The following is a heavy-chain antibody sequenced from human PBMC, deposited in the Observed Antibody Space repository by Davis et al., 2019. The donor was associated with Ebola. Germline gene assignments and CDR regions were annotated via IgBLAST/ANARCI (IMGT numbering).Heavy chain of an antibody. D-gene: IGHD4-17*01. Sequence: PAGSLRLSCAASGFTFTTYAMSWVRQAPGKGLEWVSAIGGNGGRTYYADSVKGRFTISRDNSKNTVYLQMNSLRAGDTAVYYCAKDTNADSTGGDYWGQGTLVTVSS. CDR1: GFTFTTYA. J-gene: IGHJ4*02. V-gene: IGHV3-23*01. CDR3: AKDTNADSTGGDY. CDR2: IGGNGGRT.